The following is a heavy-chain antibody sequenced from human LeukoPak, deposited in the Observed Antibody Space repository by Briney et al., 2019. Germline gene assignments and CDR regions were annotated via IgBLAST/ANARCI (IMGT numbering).Heavy chain of an antibody. CDR1: GFTFSSYG. CDR2: ISYDGSNK. D-gene: IGHD2-2*01. Sequence: GRSLRLSCAASGFTFSSYGMHWVRQAPGKGLEWVAVISYDGSNKYYADSVKGRFTISRDNSKNTLYLQMNSLRAEDTAVYYCAIHIVVVPAAKKKNWFDPWGQGTLVTVSS. J-gene: IGHJ5*02. V-gene: IGHV3-30*03. CDR3: AIHIVVVPAAKKKNWFDP.